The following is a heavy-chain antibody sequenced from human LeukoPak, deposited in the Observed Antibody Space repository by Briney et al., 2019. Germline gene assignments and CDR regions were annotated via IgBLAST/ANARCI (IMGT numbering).Heavy chain of an antibody. D-gene: IGHD3-3*01. CDR3: VCSNYDLTGGIDY. Sequence: RTGGSLRLSCAASGFTFSSYAMSWVRQAPGKGLEWVSAISGSGGSTYYADSVKGRFTISRDNSKNTLYLQMNSLRAEDTAVYYCVCSNYDLTGGIDYWGQGTLVTVSS. CDR2: ISGSGGST. V-gene: IGHV3-23*01. J-gene: IGHJ4*02. CDR1: GFTFSSYA.